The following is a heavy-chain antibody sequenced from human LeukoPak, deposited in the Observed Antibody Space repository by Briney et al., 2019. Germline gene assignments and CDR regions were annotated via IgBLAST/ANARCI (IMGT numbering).Heavy chain of an antibody. D-gene: IGHD2-15*01. CDR3: ARAFTGYCRGGTCYSDD. CDR2: ITSSSSYI. Sequence: GGSLRLSCAASGFTFSSYSMTWVRQAPGKGLEWVSCITSSSSYIYYADSVKGRFTISRDNAKNSLYLQMNSLRPDDTAVYYCARAFTGYCRGGTCYSDDWGQGTLVTVSS. V-gene: IGHV3-21*01. CDR1: GFTFSSYS. J-gene: IGHJ4*02.